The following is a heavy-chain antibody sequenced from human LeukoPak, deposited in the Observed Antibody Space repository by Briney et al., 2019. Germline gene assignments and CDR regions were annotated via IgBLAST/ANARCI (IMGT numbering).Heavy chain of an antibody. CDR1: GYTFTGYY. J-gene: IGHJ4*02. CDR3: AREAAAAGKNYFDY. Sequence: ASVKVSCKASGYTFTGYYMHWVRQAPGQGLEWMGWINPNSGGTNYAQKFQGRVTMTRDTSIGTAYMELSRLRSDDTAVYYCAREAAAAGKNYFDYWGQGTLVTVSS. CDR2: INPNSGGT. V-gene: IGHV1-2*02. D-gene: IGHD6-13*01.